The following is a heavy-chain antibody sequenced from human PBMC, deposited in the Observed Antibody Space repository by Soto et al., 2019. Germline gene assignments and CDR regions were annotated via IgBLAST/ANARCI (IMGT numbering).Heavy chain of an antibody. CDR3: AREAMITFGGVIVDYYGMDV. V-gene: IGHV4-59*01. Sequence: ASETLSLTCTVSGGSISSYYWSWTRQPPGKGLEWIGYIYYSGSTNYNPSLKSRVTISVDTSKNQFSLKLSSVTAADTAVYYCAREAMITFGGVIVDYYGMDVWGQGTTVTVSS. D-gene: IGHD3-16*02. CDR2: IYYSGST. CDR1: GGSISSYY. J-gene: IGHJ6*02.